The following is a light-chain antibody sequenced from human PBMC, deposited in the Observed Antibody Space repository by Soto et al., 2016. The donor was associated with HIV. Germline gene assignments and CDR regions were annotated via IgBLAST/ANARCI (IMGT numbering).Light chain of an antibody. CDR2: KVS. V-gene: IGKV1-5*03. J-gene: IGKJ1*01. Sequence: DIQLTQSPSTLSASVGDRVTITCRASQSVNDWLAWYQQKPGTPPILLIYKVSTLESGVPSRFSGVGFGTDFTLTISTLQPEDSAIYYCQQYNTSPWTFGQGTKVEI. CDR3: QQYNTSPWT. CDR1: QSVNDW.